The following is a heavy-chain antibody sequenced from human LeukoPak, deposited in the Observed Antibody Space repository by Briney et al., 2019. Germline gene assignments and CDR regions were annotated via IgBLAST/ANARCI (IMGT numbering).Heavy chain of an antibody. J-gene: IGHJ4*02. V-gene: IGHV4-34*01. D-gene: IGHD2-21*02. CDR2: INHSGYT. CDR1: GVPFSNYY. Sequence: SETLSLTCAVSGVPFSNYYWSWVRQTPGKGLEWIGEINHSGYTNDSPSLKSRVTLSIDTSRKQFSLNLRSVTVADTGIYYCTRMTAGHDYWGQGTLVTVSS. CDR3: TRMTAGHDY.